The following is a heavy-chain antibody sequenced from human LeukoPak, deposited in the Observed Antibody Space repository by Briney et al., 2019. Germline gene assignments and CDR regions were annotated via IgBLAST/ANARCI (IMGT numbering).Heavy chain of an antibody. CDR1: GGTFSSYA. J-gene: IGHJ5*02. CDR3: ARGRGYTLGWFDP. D-gene: IGHD3-22*01. V-gene: IGHV1-69*05. Sequence: SVKVSCKASGGTFSSYAISWVRQAPGQGLEWMGGIIPIFGTANYAQKFQGRVTITRNTSISTAYMELSSLRSEDTAVYYCARGRGYTLGWFDPWGQGTLVTVSS. CDR2: IIPIFGTA.